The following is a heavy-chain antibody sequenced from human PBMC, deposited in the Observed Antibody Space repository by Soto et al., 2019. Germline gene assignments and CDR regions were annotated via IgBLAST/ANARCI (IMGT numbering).Heavy chain of an antibody. CDR2: ISVSGTMR. V-gene: IGHV3-48*03. CDR1: GFTFSSYE. D-gene: IGHD3-9*01. Sequence: QLVESGGGSVQPGRSLRLSCAPSGFTFSSYEMNWVRQAPGTGLEWVSYISVSGTMRFYADAVKGRFTISRDNTKKILYLQMNSLRAEDTALYYCATAGLTGTVWGQGTKVTVSS. CDR3: ATAGLTGTV. J-gene: IGHJ6*02.